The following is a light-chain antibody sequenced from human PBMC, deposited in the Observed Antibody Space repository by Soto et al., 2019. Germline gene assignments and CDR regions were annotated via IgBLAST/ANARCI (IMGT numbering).Light chain of an antibody. CDR1: TLGVKY. CDR2: QVI. Sequence: SYELTQPPSVAVSPGQTASITGSGDTLGVKYVCWDQQKPGQSPVLVIYQVIPRPSGIPERFSGSNSGNTATLTISGTQAMDEADYYCQAWDSRTYVVFGGGTKLTVL. V-gene: IGLV3-1*01. J-gene: IGLJ2*01. CDR3: QAWDSRTYVV.